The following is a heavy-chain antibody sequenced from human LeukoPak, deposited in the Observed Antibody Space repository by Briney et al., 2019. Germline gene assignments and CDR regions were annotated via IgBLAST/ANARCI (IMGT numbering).Heavy chain of an antibody. D-gene: IGHD3-22*01. CDR3: ARDYGGVIVLSGYFDY. Sequence: GASVKVSCKASGYTFTSYGISWVRQAPGQGLEWMGWISAYNGNTNYAQKLQGRVTMTTDTSTSTAYMELRSLRSDDTAVYYCARDYGGVIVLSGYFDYWGQGTLVTVSS. CDR2: ISAYNGNT. V-gene: IGHV1-18*01. J-gene: IGHJ4*02. CDR1: GYTFTSYG.